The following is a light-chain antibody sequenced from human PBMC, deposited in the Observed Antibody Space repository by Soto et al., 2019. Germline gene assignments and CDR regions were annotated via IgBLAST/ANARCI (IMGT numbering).Light chain of an antibody. CDR1: QSVSST. Sequence: EIVMTQSPATLSVSPGERATLSCRASQSVSSTLAWYQQKPGQAPRLLIYGASTRATGIPARFSGSGSGTEFTLTISSLQSEDFAVYYCQHYNNWPPVTFGGGTKLEIK. CDR3: QHYNNWPPVT. J-gene: IGKJ4*01. CDR2: GAS. V-gene: IGKV3-15*01.